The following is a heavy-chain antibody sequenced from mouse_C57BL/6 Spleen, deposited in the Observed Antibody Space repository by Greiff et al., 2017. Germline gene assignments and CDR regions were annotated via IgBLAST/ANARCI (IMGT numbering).Heavy chain of an antibody. Sequence: VQLQQSGAELARPGASVKLSCKASGYTFTSYGISWVKQRPGQGLEWIGEIYPRSGNTYYNEKFKGKATLTADKSSSTAYRELRSLTSEESAVYFCAREGFITTVVSTGAMDYWGQGTSVTVSS. CDR2: IYPRSGNT. J-gene: IGHJ4*01. V-gene: IGHV1-81*01. CDR3: AREGFITTVVSTGAMDY. D-gene: IGHD1-1*01. CDR1: GYTFTSYG.